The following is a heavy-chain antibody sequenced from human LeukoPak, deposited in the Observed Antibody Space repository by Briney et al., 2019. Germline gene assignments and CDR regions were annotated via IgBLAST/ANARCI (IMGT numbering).Heavy chain of an antibody. J-gene: IGHJ1*01. Sequence: GGSLRLSCAASGLSFSNYAMYWVRQAPGKGLEWVSAIGGTGGNIFYTDSVKGRFTISRDNSRNALYLQMDSLRVDDTALYYCVKDAYSGDFGEYFHHWGQGTLVTVAS. V-gene: IGHV3-23*01. CDR3: VKDAYSGDFGEYFHH. CDR1: GLSFSNYA. D-gene: IGHD4-17*01. CDR2: IGGTGGNI.